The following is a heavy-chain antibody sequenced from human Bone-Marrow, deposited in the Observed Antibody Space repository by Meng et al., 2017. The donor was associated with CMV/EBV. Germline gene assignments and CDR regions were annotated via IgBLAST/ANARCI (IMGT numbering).Heavy chain of an antibody. D-gene: IGHD3-10*01. CDR1: GFTFRSYA. CDR3: AKDPTELLWFGFYGMDV. Sequence: SCKASGFTFRSYAMHWVRQAPGKGLEWVAVISYDGNNKYYADSVKGRFTISRDNSKNTLYLQMNSLRAEDTAVYYCAKDPTELLWFGFYGMDVWGQGPTVTVSS. V-gene: IGHV3-30-3*02. J-gene: IGHJ6*02. CDR2: ISYDGNNK.